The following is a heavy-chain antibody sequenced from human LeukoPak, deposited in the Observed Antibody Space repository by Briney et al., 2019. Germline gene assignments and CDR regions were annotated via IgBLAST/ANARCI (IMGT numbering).Heavy chain of an antibody. CDR2: ISSNGGST. CDR3: ARGRRIGDSSSYFDY. D-gene: IGHD6-6*01. V-gene: IGHV3-64*01. Sequence: GGSLRLSCAASGFTFSSYAMHWVRQAPGKGLEYVSAISSNGGSTYYANSVKGRFTISRDNSKNTLYLQVGSLRAEDMAAYYCARGRRIGDSSSYFDYWGQGTLVTVSS. J-gene: IGHJ4*02. CDR1: GFTFSSYA.